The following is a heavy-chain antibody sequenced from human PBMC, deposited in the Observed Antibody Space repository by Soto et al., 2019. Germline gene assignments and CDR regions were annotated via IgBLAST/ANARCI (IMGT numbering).Heavy chain of an antibody. D-gene: IGHD3-3*01. J-gene: IGHJ6*03. CDR2: MNPNSGNT. CDR1: GYTFTSYD. Sequence: GASVKVSCKASGYTFTSYDINWVRQATGQGLEWMGWMNPNSGNTGYAQKFQGRVTMTRNTSISTAYMELSSLRSEDTAVYYCARGPVPYYDFWSGYPGHYVDVWGKGTTVTVSS. CDR3: ARGPVPYYDFWSGYPGHYVDV. V-gene: IGHV1-8*01.